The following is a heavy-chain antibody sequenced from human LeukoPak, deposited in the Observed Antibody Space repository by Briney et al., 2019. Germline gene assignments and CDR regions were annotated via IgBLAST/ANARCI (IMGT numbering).Heavy chain of an antibody. V-gene: IGHV1-18*01. J-gene: IGHJ3*02. Sequence: ASVKVSCKASGYTFTSYGISWVRQAPGQGLEWMGWISAYNGNTNYAQKLQGRVTMTTDTSTSTAYMELRSLRSDDTAVYYCAREIEDYYGSGSYLGAFDIWGQGTMVTVSS. CDR1: GYTFTSYG. CDR3: AREIEDYYGSGSYLGAFDI. CDR2: ISAYNGNT. D-gene: IGHD3-10*01.